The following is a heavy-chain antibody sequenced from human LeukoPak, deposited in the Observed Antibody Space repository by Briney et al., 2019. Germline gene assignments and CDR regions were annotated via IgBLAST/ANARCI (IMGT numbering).Heavy chain of an antibody. J-gene: IGHJ4*02. CDR3: ARAPLSLYFDY. CDR2: INHSGSI. V-gene: IGHV4-34*01. Sequence: TSSETLSLTCAVYGGSFSGYYWSWIRQPPGKGLEWIGEINHSGSINYNPSLKSRVTISVDTSKNQFSLKLSSVTAADTAVYYCARAPLSLYFDYWGQGTLVTVSS. CDR1: GGSFSGYY.